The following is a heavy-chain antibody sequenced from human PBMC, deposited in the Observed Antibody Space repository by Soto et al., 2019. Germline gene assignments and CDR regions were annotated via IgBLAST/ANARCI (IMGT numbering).Heavy chain of an antibody. V-gene: IGHV4-31*03. D-gene: IGHD3-10*01. CDR2: IYYSGST. CDR1: GGSISSGGYY. Sequence: PSETLSLTCTVSGGSISSGGYYWGWIRQHPGKGLEWIGYIYYSGSTYYNPSLKSRVTISVDTSKNHFSLKLSSVTAADTAVYYCVSYDRQSGRYSLDYWGQGTLVTVSS. J-gene: IGHJ4*02. CDR3: VSYDRQSGRYSLDY.